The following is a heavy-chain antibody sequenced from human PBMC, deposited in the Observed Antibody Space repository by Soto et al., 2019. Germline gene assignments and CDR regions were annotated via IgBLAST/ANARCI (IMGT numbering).Heavy chain of an antibody. Sequence: PSETLSLTCTVSGGSISSGGYYWSWIRQHPGKGLEWIGYIDYSGSTYYNPSLKSRVIISVDTSKNQFSLKLSSMTAADTAVYYCARSQAHINNWYDYWGQGTLVTVSS. D-gene: IGHD2-21*01. CDR1: GGSISSGGYY. CDR3: ARSQAHINNWYDY. V-gene: IGHV4-31*03. CDR2: IDYSGST. J-gene: IGHJ5*01.